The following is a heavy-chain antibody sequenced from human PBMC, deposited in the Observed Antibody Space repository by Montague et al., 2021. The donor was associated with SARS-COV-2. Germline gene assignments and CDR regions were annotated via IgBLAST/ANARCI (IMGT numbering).Heavy chain of an antibody. CDR3: AGDARYDFWSGYYFDY. CDR2: ISSSSSYI. V-gene: IGHV3-21*01. CDR1: GFTFSSYS. Sequence: LRLSWAVSGFTFSSYSMNWVRQAPGKGLEWVSSISSSSSYIYYADSVKGRFTISRDNAKNSLYLQMNSLRAEDTAVYYCAGDARYDFWSGYYFDYWGQGTLVTVSS. D-gene: IGHD3-3*01. J-gene: IGHJ4*02.